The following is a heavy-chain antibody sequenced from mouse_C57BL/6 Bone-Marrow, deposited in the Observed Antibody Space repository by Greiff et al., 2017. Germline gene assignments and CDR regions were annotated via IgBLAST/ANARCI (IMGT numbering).Heavy chain of an antibody. CDR1: GYTFTSYW. J-gene: IGHJ3*01. CDR3: SRTPITTVVPFAY. D-gene: IGHD1-1*01. V-gene: IGHV1-64*01. Sequence: VQLQQPGAELVKPGASVKLSCKASGYTFTSYWMHWVKQRPGQGLEWIGMIHPNSGSTNYNEKFKSKATLTVDKSSSKAYMQLSILTSEDSAVYYCSRTPITTVVPFAYWGQGTLVTVSA. CDR2: IHPNSGST.